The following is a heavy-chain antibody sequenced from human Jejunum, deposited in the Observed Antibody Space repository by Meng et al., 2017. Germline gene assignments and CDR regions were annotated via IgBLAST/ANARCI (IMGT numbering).Heavy chain of an antibody. J-gene: IGHJ4*02. V-gene: IGHV4-38-2*01. Sequence: SETLSLTCAVSGYYISNGHSWGWFRQPPGKGLEWIGNIYHSGSADYNPSLKNRVAISVDTSRNQFSLNLNSLSAADTAIYYCASDLTSKWYYYWGQGILVTVSS. CDR3: ASDLTSKWYYY. D-gene: IGHD6-13*01. CDR1: GYYISNGHS. CDR2: IYHSGSA.